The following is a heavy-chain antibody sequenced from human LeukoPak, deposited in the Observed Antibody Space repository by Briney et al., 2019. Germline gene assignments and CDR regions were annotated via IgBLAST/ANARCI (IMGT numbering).Heavy chain of an antibody. Sequence: TSTSYEINWVRQATGQGLEWMGWMNPNGGNTGYTETFQGRVTNTRNTSISTAYMELSSLRSEDTAVYCCARVSSSSWYVDYWGQGTLVTVSS. CDR3: ARVSSSSWYVDY. J-gene: IGHJ4*02. D-gene: IGHD6-13*01. V-gene: IGHV1-8*03. CDR2: MNPNGGNT. CDR1: TSTSYE.